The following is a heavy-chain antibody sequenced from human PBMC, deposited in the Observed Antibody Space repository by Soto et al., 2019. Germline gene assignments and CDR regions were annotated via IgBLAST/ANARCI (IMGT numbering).Heavy chain of an antibody. V-gene: IGHV4-61*01. CDR3: ARDPGEGLAVAGGIDY. CDR1: GGSVSSGPYY. J-gene: IGHJ4*02. Sequence: SETLSLTCTVSGGSVSSGPYYWSWNRQPPGKGLEWIGYIYYSGNTNYNPTLKSRVTINPDTSKNQFSLKLNSVTPEDTAVYYCARDPGEGLAVAGGIDYWGQGTLVTVSS. D-gene: IGHD6-19*01. CDR2: IYYSGNT.